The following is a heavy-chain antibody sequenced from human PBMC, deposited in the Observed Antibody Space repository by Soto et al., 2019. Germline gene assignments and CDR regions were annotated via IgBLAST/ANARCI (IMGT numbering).Heavy chain of an antibody. Sequence: GGSLRLSCAASGFTFFSYAINWVRQAPGKGLEWVSGISGSGGTTYYADSVKGWFTISRDNSKNTLYLQMDSLRAEDTAVYYCAKIPASSSGYYFDYWGQGTLVTVSS. D-gene: IGHD3-22*01. CDR1: GFTFFSYA. J-gene: IGHJ4*02. V-gene: IGHV3-23*01. CDR2: ISGSGGTT. CDR3: AKIPASSSGYYFDY.